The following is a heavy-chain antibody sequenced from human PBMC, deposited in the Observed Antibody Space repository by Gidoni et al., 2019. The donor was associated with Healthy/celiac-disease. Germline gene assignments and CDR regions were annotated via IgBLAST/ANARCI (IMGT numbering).Heavy chain of an antibody. CDR3: ARQKIRYDYSNSNWFDP. Sequence: QVQLVQSGAEVKKPGASVKVSCKASGYTFTSYGISWVRQAPGQGLEWMGWICAYNGNTNYAQKLQGRVTMTTDTSTSTAYMELRRLRSDDTAVYYCARQKIRYDYSNSNWFDPWGQGTLVTVSS. D-gene: IGHD4-4*01. CDR2: ICAYNGNT. J-gene: IGHJ5*02. V-gene: IGHV1-18*01. CDR1: GYTFTSYG.